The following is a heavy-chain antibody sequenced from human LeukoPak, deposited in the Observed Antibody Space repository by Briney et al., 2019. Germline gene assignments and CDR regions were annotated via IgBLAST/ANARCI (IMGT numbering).Heavy chain of an antibody. D-gene: IGHD2-8*02. V-gene: IGHV3-53*05. J-gene: IGHJ4*02. Sequence: GGSLRLSCAASGFIVSNNYMSWVRQAPGKGLEWVSIIYSDGTTYYTDSVKGRFTISRDNSQNTLYLQMNSLRVEDTALYYCAKGEGNWCFDYWGQGTLVTVSS. CDR1: GFIVSNNY. CDR2: IYSDGTT. CDR3: AKGEGNWCFDY.